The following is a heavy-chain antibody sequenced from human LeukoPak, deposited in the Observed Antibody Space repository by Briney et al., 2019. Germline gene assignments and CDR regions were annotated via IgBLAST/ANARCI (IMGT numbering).Heavy chain of an antibody. Sequence: GGSLRLSCAASGFTFSGSAMHWVRQASGKGLEWVGRIRSKANSYATAYAASVKGRFTICRDDSKNTAYLQMNSLKTEDTAVYYCTRVAPYYYDSSGSGDYWGQGTLVTVSS. CDR2: IRSKANSYAT. CDR1: GFTFSGSA. V-gene: IGHV3-73*01. D-gene: IGHD3-22*01. CDR3: TRVAPYYYDSSGSGDY. J-gene: IGHJ4*02.